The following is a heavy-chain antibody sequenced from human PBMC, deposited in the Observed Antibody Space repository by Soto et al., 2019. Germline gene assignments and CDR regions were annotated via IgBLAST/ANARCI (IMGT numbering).Heavy chain of an antibody. V-gene: IGHV1-24*01. Sequence: ASVKVSCKVSGYTLTELSMHWVRQAPGKGLEWMGGFYPEDGQTIYAQKFQGRVTMTEDTSTATAYMELSSLRSEDTAVYYCATLRVLRYFGRGYYFDYWGQGTLVTVSS. D-gene: IGHD3-9*01. J-gene: IGHJ4*02. CDR1: GYTLTELS. CDR3: ATLRVLRYFGRGYYFDY. CDR2: FYPEDGQT.